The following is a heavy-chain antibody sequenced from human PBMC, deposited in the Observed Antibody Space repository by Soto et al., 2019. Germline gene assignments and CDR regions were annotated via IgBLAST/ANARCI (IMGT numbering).Heavy chain of an antibody. J-gene: IGHJ4*02. CDR2: IIPIFGTA. CDR1: GGTFSSYA. D-gene: IGHD3-22*01. Sequence: SVKVSCKASGGTFSSYAISWVRQAPGQGLEWMGGIIPIFGTANYAQKFQGRVTITADESTSTAYMELSSLRSEDTAVYYCARDGTYYYDSSGYYYFDYWGQGTLVTVSS. V-gene: IGHV1-69*13. CDR3: ARDGTYYYDSSGYYYFDY.